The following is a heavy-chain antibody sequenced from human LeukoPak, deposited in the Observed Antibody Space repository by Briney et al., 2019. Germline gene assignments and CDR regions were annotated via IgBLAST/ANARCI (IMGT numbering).Heavy chain of an antibody. D-gene: IGHD3-10*01. CDR2: ISTSSIYI. Sequence: GGSLRLSCAASGFTFSSYSMNWVRQAPGKGLEWVSSISTSSIYIYYADSVKGRFTISRGNAKNTLYLQMNSLRVEDTALYYCARSFGNTVRGVGDSWGQGTLVTVSS. CDR3: ARSFGNTVRGVGDS. J-gene: IGHJ4*02. CDR1: GFTFSSYS. V-gene: IGHV3-21*01.